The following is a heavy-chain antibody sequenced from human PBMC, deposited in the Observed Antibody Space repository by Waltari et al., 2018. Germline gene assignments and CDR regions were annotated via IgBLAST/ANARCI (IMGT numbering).Heavy chain of an antibody. CDR2: IYTGGST. J-gene: IGHJ4*02. V-gene: IGHV3-53*01. Sequence: EVQLVESGGGLIQPGGSLSLSCAVPGFTVSTTYMTWVRQTPGKGMEWVSTIYTGGSTYYAESVKGRFTISRDNSKNTLYLQMNSLRAEDTAVYFCARDGNSSFHFDYWGQGTLVTVSS. D-gene: IGHD1-26*01. CDR3: ARDGNSSFHFDY. CDR1: GFTVSTTY.